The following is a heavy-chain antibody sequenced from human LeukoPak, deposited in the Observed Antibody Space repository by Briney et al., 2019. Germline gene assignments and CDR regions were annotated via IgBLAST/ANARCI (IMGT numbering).Heavy chain of an antibody. D-gene: IGHD5-18*01. Sequence: GGSLRLSSAASGFTFTNVGMSWGRPAPGQGLECGGRITSKTDGRTTDSAAPVKGRFTNSKDDSNSTLYLQMNSLKTDDTAGYYCTTEAQLWSPHYYNFGTDVWGQGTTVTVSS. CDR2: ITSKTDGRTT. J-gene: IGHJ6*02. CDR3: TTEAQLWSPHYYNFGTDV. CDR1: GFTFTNVG. V-gene: IGHV3-15*01.